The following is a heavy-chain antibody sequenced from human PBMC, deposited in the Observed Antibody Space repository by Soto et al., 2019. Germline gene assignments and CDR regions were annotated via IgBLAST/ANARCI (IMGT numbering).Heavy chain of an antibody. Sequence: GGSLSLSCAASGFTFSSYSMNWVRHAPGKGLEWVSYISSSSSTIYYADSVKGRFTISRDNAKNSLYLQMNSLRDEDTAVYYCARVGLGYCSGGSFSSPKLPVPHFDYWGQGTLVTVSS. CDR1: GFTFSSYS. J-gene: IGHJ4*02. V-gene: IGHV3-48*02. CDR2: ISSSSSTI. D-gene: IGHD2-15*01. CDR3: ARVGLGYCSGGSFSSPKLPVPHFDY.